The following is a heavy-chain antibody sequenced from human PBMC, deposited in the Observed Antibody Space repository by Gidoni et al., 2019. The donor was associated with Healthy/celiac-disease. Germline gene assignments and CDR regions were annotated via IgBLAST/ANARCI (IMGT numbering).Heavy chain of an antibody. CDR3: ARDRVWFGEPNAFDI. J-gene: IGHJ3*02. CDR2: IYTSGST. V-gene: IGHV4-4*07. D-gene: IGHD3-10*01. Sequence: QVQLQESGPGLVKPSETLSLTCTVSGGSISSYYWSWIRQPAGKGLEWIGRIYTSGSTNYNPSLKSRVTMSVDTSKNKFSLKLSSVTAADTAVYYCARDRVWFGEPNAFDIWGQGTMVTVSS. CDR1: GGSISSYY.